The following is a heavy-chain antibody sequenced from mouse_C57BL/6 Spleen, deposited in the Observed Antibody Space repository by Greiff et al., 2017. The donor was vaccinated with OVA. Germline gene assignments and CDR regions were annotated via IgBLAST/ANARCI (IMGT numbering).Heavy chain of an antibody. CDR1: GYTFTSYW. J-gene: IGHJ2*01. Sequence: QVQLQQPGAELVKPGASVKMSCKASGYTFTSYWITWVKQRPGQGLEWIGDIYPGSGSTNYNEKFKSKATLTVDTSSSTAYMQLSSLTSEDSAVYYCARWYYGSSLPLDYWGQGTTLTVSS. D-gene: IGHD1-1*01. CDR3: ARWYYGSSLPLDY. CDR2: IYPGSGST. V-gene: IGHV1-55*01.